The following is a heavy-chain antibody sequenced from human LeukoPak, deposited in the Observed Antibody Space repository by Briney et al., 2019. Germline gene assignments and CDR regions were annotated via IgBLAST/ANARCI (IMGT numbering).Heavy chain of an antibody. J-gene: IGHJ6*03. CDR3: ARGGPPGYYYDYYMDV. CDR2: TYYSGST. V-gene: IGHV4-59*01. Sequence: PSETLSLTCTVSGGSISSYYWSWIRQTPGKGLEWIGYTYYSGSTNFNPSLKSRVTISVDTSKNQFSLKMSSVTAADTAVYFCARGGPPGYYYDYYMDVWGKGTTVTISS. CDR1: GGSISSYY.